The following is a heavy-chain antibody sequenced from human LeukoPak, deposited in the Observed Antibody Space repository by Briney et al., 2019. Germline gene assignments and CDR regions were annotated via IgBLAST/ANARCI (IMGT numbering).Heavy chain of an antibody. J-gene: IGHJ4*02. CDR1: GFTFSSYA. D-gene: IGHD3-22*01. Sequence: PGGSLRLSCAASGFTFSSYAMSWVRQAPGKGLEWVANIKQDGSEKYYVDSVKGRFTISRDNSKNTMYLQMNSLRAEDTAVYYCARIYDDSSGYYEMDYWGQGTLVTVSS. CDR3: ARIYDDSSGYYEMDY. V-gene: IGHV3-7*01. CDR2: IKQDGSEK.